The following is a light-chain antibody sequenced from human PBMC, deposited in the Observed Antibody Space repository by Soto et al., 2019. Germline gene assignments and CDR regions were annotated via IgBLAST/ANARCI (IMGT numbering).Light chain of an antibody. Sequence: DTVLTQSPATLSVSPLERDEGSCRASQSLSSHLAWYQQKPGQAPRLLIIGASDRVTGIPARFSGSGSGTEFTLTISSLQSEDFAVYYCQQYNNWPPITFGQGTRLEIK. CDR2: GAS. J-gene: IGKJ5*01. CDR1: QSLSSH. V-gene: IGKV3-15*01. CDR3: QQYNNWPPIT.